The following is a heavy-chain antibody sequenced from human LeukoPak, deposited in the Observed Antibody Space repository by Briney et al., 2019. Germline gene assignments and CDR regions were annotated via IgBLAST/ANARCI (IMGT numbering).Heavy chain of an antibody. CDR1: GFTFRTNG. CDR3: AKDIALYREPLEY. V-gene: IGHV3-30*02. Sequence: GGSLRLSCVASGFTFRTNGMHWVRQAPGKGLEWVAFVRYDGTEKYYVDSVKGRFTISRDNFKNTLYLQMNSLRAEGTAVYYCAKDIALYREPLEYWGQGTLVTVSS. CDR2: VRYDGTEK. J-gene: IGHJ4*02. D-gene: IGHD1-26*01.